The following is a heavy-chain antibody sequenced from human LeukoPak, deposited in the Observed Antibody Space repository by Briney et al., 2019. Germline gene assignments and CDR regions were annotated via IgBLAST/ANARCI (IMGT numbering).Heavy chain of an antibody. J-gene: IGHJ4*02. Sequence: GGSLRLSCAASGFTFSSYSMNWVRQAPGKGLEWVSPISSSSSYIYYADSVKGRFTISRDNAKNSLYLQMSSLRAEDTAVYYCARDGEAYCGGDCYVDYWGQGTLVTVSS. CDR3: ARDGEAYCGGDCYVDY. CDR1: GFTFSSYS. CDR2: ISSSSSYI. D-gene: IGHD2-21*02. V-gene: IGHV3-21*01.